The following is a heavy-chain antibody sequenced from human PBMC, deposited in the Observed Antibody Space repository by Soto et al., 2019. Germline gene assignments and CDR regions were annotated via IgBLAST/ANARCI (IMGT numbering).Heavy chain of an antibody. V-gene: IGHV1-46*01. Sequence: QVQLVQSGAEVKKPGASVKVSCKASGYTFTSYYMHWVRQAPGQGLEWMGIINASGGSTSYAQKFQGRVTMTRDTSTRTVDMELSSLRSEETAVYYCARDGAKDADYYGMDLWGRGTTVTVSS. J-gene: IGHJ6*02. CDR2: INASGGST. CDR3: ARDGAKDADYYGMDL. D-gene: IGHD3-16*01. CDR1: GYTFTSYY.